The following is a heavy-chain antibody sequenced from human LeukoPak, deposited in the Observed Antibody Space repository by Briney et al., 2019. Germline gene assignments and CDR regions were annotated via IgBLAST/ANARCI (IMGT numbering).Heavy chain of an antibody. CDR3: ARGMLRGITGTAVDY. D-gene: IGHD1-7*01. CDR1: NYTFTSYG. Sequence: SVKVSCKASNYTFTSYGISWVRQAPGQGLKWMGGIIPIFGTANYAQKFQGRVTITTDESTSTAYMELSSLRSEDTAVYYCARGMLRGITGTAVDYWGQGTPVTISS. V-gene: IGHV1-69*05. CDR2: IIPIFGTA. J-gene: IGHJ4*02.